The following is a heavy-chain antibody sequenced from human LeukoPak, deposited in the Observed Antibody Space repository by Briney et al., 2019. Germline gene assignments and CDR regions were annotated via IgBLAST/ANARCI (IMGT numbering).Heavy chain of an antibody. CDR1: GSTFSSYS. CDR2: ISSSSSYI. Sequence: GGSLRLSCAASGSTFSSYSMNWVRQAPGKGLEWVSSISSSSSYIYYADSVKGRFTISRDNAKNSLSLQMNSLRAEDTAVYYCVRDSSTWYIFDYWGQGTLVTVSS. V-gene: IGHV3-21*01. CDR3: VRDSSTWYIFDY. J-gene: IGHJ4*02. D-gene: IGHD6-13*01.